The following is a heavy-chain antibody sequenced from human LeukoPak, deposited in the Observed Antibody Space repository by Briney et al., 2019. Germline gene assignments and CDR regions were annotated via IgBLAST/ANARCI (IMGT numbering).Heavy chain of an antibody. V-gene: IGHV4-38-2*02. CDR2: IYHSGST. CDR3: ARHGRERYVWGSYRYSGVDY. D-gene: IGHD3-16*02. Sequence: SETLSLTCTVSGYSISSGYYWGWIRQPPGKGLEWIGSIYHSGSTNYNPSLKSRVTISVDTSKNQFSLKLSSVTAADTAVYYCARHGRERYVWGSYRYSGVDYWGQGTLVTVSS. CDR1: GYSISSGYY. J-gene: IGHJ4*02.